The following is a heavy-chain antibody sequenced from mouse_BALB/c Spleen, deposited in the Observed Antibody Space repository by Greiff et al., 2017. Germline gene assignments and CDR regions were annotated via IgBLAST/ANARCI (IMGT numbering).Heavy chain of an antibody. V-gene: IGHV1-55*01. J-gene: IGHJ2*01. Sequence: VQLQQSGAELVKPGTSVKLSCKASGYNFTSYWINWVKLRPGQGLEWIGDIYPGSGSTNYNEKFKSKATLTVDTSSSTAYMQLSSLASEDSALYYCARAVVPYFDYWGQGTTLTVSS. CDR3: ARAVVPYFDY. CDR1: GYNFTSYW. CDR2: IYPGSGST. D-gene: IGHD1-1*01.